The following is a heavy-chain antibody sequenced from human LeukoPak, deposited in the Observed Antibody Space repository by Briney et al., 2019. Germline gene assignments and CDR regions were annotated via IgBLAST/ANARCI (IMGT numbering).Heavy chain of an antibody. CDR3: ARAYCSNTFCYEGFNNYYYYMDV. Sequence: SETLSLTCTVSGGPISSHYWTWIRQPAGTGLEYIGRIYPSGSTNYNPSLKGRVTMAIDTSKTQFSLRLSSVTAADTAVYYCARAYCSNTFCYEGFNNYYYYMDVWGKGTTVTVSS. CDR2: IYPSGST. CDR1: GGPISSHY. V-gene: IGHV4-4*07. D-gene: IGHD2-2*01. J-gene: IGHJ6*03.